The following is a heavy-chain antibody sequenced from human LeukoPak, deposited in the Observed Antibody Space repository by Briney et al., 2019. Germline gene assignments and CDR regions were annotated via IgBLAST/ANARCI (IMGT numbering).Heavy chain of an antibody. CDR2: IRYDGSNK. V-gene: IGHV3-30*02. CDR1: GFTFSSFG. Sequence: GGSLRLSCAASGFTFSSFGMHWVRQAPGKGLEGVAFIRYDGSNKYYADSVKGRFTISRNISKNTLYLQMNSLRAEDTAVYYCARVLSGRGSLYSYYYYMDVWGKGTTVTISS. J-gene: IGHJ6*03. D-gene: IGHD3-10*01. CDR3: ARVLSGRGSLYSYYYYMDV.